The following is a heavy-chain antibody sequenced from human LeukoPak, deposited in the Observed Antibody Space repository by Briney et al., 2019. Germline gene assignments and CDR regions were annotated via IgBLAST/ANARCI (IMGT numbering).Heavy chain of an antibody. CDR1: GFTFSSYA. CDR2: ISYDGSNK. V-gene: IGHV3-30-3*01. CDR3: AKGNYGGA. D-gene: IGHD4-23*01. Sequence: PGRSLRLSCAASGFTFSSYAMHWVRQAPGKGLEWVAVISYDGSNKYYADSVKGRFTISRDNSKNTLYLQMNSLRAEDTAVYYCAKGNYGGAWGQGTLVTVSS. J-gene: IGHJ4*02.